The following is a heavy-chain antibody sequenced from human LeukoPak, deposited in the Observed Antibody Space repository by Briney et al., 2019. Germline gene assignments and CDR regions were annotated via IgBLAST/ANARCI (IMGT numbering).Heavy chain of an antibody. CDR2: INHSGST. V-gene: IGHV4-34*01. CDR1: GGSFSGYY. CDR3: ARSVVPAAIVRSHWFDP. J-gene: IGHJ5*02. Sequence: SETLSLTCAAYGGSFSGYYWSWIRQPPGKGLEWIGEINHSGSTNYNPSLKSRVTISVDTSKNQFSLKLSSVTAADTAVYYCARSVVPAAIVRSHWFDPWGQGTLVTVSS. D-gene: IGHD2-2*01.